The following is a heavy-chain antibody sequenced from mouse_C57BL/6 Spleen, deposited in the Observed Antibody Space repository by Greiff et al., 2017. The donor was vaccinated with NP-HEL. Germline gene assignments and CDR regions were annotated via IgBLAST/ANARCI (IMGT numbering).Heavy chain of an antibody. CDR3: ARERSGLHMDY. J-gene: IGHJ4*01. Sequence: EVQLQQPGAELVKPGASVKLSCTASGYNFTDYYMHWVKQRTEQGLEWIGRIDPADSETKYAPKFQGKATITADTSSNTAYLQLSSLTSEDTAVYYGARERSGLHMDYWGQGASVTVSS. V-gene: IGHV14-2*01. D-gene: IGHD3-2*02. CDR1: GYNFTDYY. CDR2: IDPADSET.